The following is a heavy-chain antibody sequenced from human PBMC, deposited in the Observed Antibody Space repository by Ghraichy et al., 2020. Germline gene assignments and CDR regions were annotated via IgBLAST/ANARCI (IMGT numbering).Heavy chain of an antibody. D-gene: IGHD6-6*01. CDR2: IYNRGST. J-gene: IGHJ6*02. V-gene: IGHV4-59*01. Sequence: SETLSLSCIVSGGSISNYYWSWIRQPPGKGLEWIGYIYNRGSTKYNPSLKSRVTISVDTSKNHFSLKLSSVTAADTAVYFCARATPYSTSGYGMDVWGQGTTVTVSS. CDR1: GGSISNYY. CDR3: ARATPYSTSGYGMDV.